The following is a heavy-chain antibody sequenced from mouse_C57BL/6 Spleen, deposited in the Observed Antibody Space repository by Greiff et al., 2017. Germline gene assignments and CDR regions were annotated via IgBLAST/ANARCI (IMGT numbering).Heavy chain of an antibody. CDR3: AREWDLLAFAY. D-gene: IGHD2-1*01. CDR2: IAPNRGGT. J-gene: IGHJ3*01. CDR1: GYTFTSYW. V-gene: IGHV1-72*01. Sequence: QVPLQQPGAELVKPGASVKLSCKASGYTFTSYWMHWVKQRPGRGLEWIGRIAPNRGGTKYNEKFKSKATLTVDKPSSTANMQLSSQTSEDSAGYYDAREWDLLAFAYWGQGTLVTVSA.